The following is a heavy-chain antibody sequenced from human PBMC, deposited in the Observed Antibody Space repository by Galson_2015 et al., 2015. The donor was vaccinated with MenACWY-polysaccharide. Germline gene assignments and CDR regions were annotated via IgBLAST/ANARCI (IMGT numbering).Heavy chain of an antibody. CDR2: IYHSGST. V-gene: IGHV4-38-2*01. D-gene: IGHD1-26*01. CDR1: GYSISSGYY. CDR3: AIVEKYSVSYFILH. J-gene: IGHJ4*02. Sequence: SETLYLTCAVSGYSISSGYYWGWIRQPPEKGLEWIGSIYHSGSTYYNPSLKSRVTISVDTSKNQFSLKLSSVTAADTAVYYCAIVEKYSVSYFILHCGQGTLVTVSS.